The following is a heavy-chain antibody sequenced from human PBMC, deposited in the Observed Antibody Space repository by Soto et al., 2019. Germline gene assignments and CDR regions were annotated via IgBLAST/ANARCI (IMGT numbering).Heavy chain of an antibody. Sequence: GSLRLSCAASGFTFSSYAMSWVRQAPGKGLEWIGEINHSGSTNYNPSLKSRVTISVDTSKNQFSLKLSSVTAADTAVYYCARGGIFGAPRWFDPWGQGTLVTVSS. CDR2: INHSGST. J-gene: IGHJ5*02. D-gene: IGHD3-3*01. CDR1: GFTFSSYA. CDR3: ARGGIFGAPRWFDP. V-gene: IGHV4-34*01.